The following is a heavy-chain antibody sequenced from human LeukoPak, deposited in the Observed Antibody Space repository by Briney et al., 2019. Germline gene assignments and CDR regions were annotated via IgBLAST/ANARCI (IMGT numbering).Heavy chain of an antibody. CDR2: IYYGGST. CDR3: ARQTVDIVVVPAAIWFDP. Sequence: SQTLSLTCTVSGGSISSGGYYWSWIRQHPGKGLEWIGYIYYGGSTYYNPSLKSRVTISVDTSKNQFSLKLSSVTAADTAVYYCARQTVDIVVVPAAIWFDPWGQGTLVTVSS. V-gene: IGHV4-31*03. D-gene: IGHD2-2*01. J-gene: IGHJ5*02. CDR1: GGSISSGGYY.